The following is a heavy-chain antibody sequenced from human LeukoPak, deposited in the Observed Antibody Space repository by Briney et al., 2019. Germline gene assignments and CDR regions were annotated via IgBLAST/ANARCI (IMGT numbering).Heavy chain of an antibody. CDR1: GGSISSCY. CDR2: IYYRGST. J-gene: IGHJ4*02. V-gene: IGHV4-59*08. CDR3: ARASVYYDYVWGSYRYLDY. Sequence: PSENLSLTCTVSGGSISSCYWSWIRQPPGKGLEWIGYIYYRGSTNYNPSLNSRVTVSVDTPKNQFSLKLSSVTAADTAVYYCARASVYYDYVWGSYRYLDYWGQGTLVTVSS. D-gene: IGHD3-16*02.